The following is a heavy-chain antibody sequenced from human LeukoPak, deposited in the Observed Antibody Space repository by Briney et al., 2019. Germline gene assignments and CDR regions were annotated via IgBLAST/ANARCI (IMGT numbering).Heavy chain of an antibody. D-gene: IGHD4-17*01. Sequence: ASVKVSCKASGYTFTGYYMHWVRQAPGQGLEWMGWINPNSGGTNYAQKFQGRVTMTRDTSISTAYMELSRLRSDDTAVYYCARAPRPANDYGDYYYYYGMDVWGQGTTVTVSS. CDR3: ARAPRPANDYGDYYYYYGMDV. V-gene: IGHV1-2*02. CDR2: INPNSGGT. CDR1: GYTFTGYY. J-gene: IGHJ6*02.